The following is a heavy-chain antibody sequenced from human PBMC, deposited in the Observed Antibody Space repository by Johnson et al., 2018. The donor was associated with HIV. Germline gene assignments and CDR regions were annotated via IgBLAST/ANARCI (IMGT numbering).Heavy chain of an antibody. CDR2: ISGSGGST. J-gene: IGHJ3*02. CDR3: ARDSPYSSGWHDAFDI. CDR1: GFTFSSYA. V-gene: IGHV3-23*04. D-gene: IGHD6-19*01. Sequence: MLLVESGGGLIQPGGSLRLSCAASGFTFSSYAMSWVRQAPGKGLEWVSAISGSGGSTYYADSVKGRFTISRDNSKNTLYLQMNSLRAEDTAVYYCARDSPYSSGWHDAFDIWGQGTMVTVSS.